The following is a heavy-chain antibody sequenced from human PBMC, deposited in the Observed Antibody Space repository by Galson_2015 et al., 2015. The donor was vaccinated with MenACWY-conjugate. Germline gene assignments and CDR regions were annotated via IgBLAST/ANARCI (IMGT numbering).Heavy chain of an antibody. Sequence: LRLSCAASGFSFRSYSMNWVRQAPGKGLEWVSYIASSSKTIYYADSVKGRFTISRDNAKNSLYLQMNSLRDEDTAVYYCARAAVRFLERPTYDGMDVWGQGTTVTVSS. CDR3: ARAAVRFLERPTYDGMDV. V-gene: IGHV3-48*02. CDR2: IASSSKTI. CDR1: GFSFRSYS. D-gene: IGHD3-3*01. J-gene: IGHJ6*02.